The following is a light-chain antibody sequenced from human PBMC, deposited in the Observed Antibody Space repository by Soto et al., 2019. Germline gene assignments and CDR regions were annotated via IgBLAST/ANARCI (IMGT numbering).Light chain of an antibody. CDR2: GAS. Sequence: IQLTQSPSSLSASMGDRVTITCRASQGIINYLARYQQKPGKAPKLLIYGASTLQGGVPSRFSGSGYGTDFTLTVITLQLADPATHDYEKLYIYPPTYAPGTKVD. CDR3: EKLYIYPPT. V-gene: IGKV1-9*01. CDR1: QGIINY. J-gene: IGKJ3*01.